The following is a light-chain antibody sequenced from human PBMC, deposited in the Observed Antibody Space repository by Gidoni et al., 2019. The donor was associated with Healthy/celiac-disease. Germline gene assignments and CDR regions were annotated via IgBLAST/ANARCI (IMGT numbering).Light chain of an antibody. CDR3: QQLNSYPSIT. J-gene: IGKJ5*01. CDR1: QGISSY. Sequence: DIQLTQSPSFLSASVGDRVTITCRASQGISSYLAWYQQKPGKAPKLLIYAASTLQSGVPSRFTLTISSLQPEDFATYYCQQLNSYPSITFGQGTRLEIK. V-gene: IGKV1-9*01. CDR2: AAS.